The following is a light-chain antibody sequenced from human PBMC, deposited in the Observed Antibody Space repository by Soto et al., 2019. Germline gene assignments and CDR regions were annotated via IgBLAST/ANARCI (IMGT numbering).Light chain of an antibody. J-gene: IGKJ1*01. CDR2: AAS. CDR1: QDISNY. CDR3: QKYNSAPRT. Sequence: DIQMTQSPSSLSASVGDRVTITCRASQDISNYLAWYQLKPGKVPKLLIYAASTLQSGVPSRFSGSGSGTDFTLTISSLQPEDVATYYCQKYNSAPRTFGQGTKVEIK. V-gene: IGKV1-27*01.